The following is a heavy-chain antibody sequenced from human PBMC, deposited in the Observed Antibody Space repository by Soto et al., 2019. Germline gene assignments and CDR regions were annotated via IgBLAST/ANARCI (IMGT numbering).Heavy chain of an antibody. V-gene: IGHV3-53*01. D-gene: IGHD2-15*01. CDR3: VTEHHCSGDC. J-gene: IGHJ4*02. Sequence: EVQLVESGGGLIQPGGSLRLSCEGSGLSVSSSYMSWIRQAPGKGLEWVSLIYSGGNTYYTDSVKGRFTVSTDYSTNTLYLQMNSLRAEDTAMYYCVTEHHCSGDCWGQGTLVTVSS. CDR2: IYSGGNT. CDR1: GLSVSSSY.